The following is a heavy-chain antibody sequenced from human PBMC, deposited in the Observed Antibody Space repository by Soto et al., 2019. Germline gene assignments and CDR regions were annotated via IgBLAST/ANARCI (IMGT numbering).Heavy chain of an antibody. CDR2: VYYTGST. V-gene: IGHV4-59*08. J-gene: IGHJ5*02. Sequence: QVQLQESGPGLVKPSETLSLTCSVSDGSISSYYWSWIRQPPGKGLEWIGYVYYTGSTNYNPSLKSRVTISVDTSKNLFPLKLRYVTATDTAVYYCARSTRSWFDPWGQGTLVTVSS. CDR3: ARSTRSWFDP. CDR1: DGSISSYY.